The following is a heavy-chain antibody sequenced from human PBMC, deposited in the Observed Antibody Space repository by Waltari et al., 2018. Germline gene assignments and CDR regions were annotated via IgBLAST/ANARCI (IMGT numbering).Heavy chain of an antibody. J-gene: IGHJ6*02. CDR1: GGSISSHY. CDR3: ARGVGDYYYYGMDV. D-gene: IGHD2-15*01. CDR2: IYYSGST. V-gene: IGHV4-59*11. Sequence: SGGSISSHYWSWIRQPPGKGLEWIGYIYYSGSTNYNPSLKSRVTISVDTSKNQFSLKLSSVTAADTAVYYCARGVGDYYYYGMDVWGQGTTVTVSS.